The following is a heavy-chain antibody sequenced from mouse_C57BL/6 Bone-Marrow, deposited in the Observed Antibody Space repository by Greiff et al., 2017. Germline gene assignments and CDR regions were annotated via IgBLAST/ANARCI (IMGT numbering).Heavy chain of an antibody. CDR2: IYPGGGYT. J-gene: IGHJ1*03. CDR3: ARYRGYWYVDV. Sequence: VQLQQSGAELVRPGTSVKMSCKASGYTFTNYWIGWAKQRPGHGLEWIGDIYPGGGYTNYNEKFKGKATLTADKSSSTAYMQFSSLTSEDSAIYYGARYRGYWYVDVWGTGTTVTVSS. V-gene: IGHV1-63*01. CDR1: GYTFTNYW.